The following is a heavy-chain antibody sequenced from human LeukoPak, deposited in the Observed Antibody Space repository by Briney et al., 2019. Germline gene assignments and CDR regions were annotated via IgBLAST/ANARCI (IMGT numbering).Heavy chain of an antibody. Sequence: ASVKVSCKASGYTFTSYGISWVRQAPGQGLEWMGWISAYNGNTDYAQKLQGRVTMTTDTSTSTAYMELRSLRSDDTAVYYCASLGSSWYNFDYWGQGTLVTVSS. D-gene: IGHD6-13*01. CDR3: ASLGSSWYNFDY. J-gene: IGHJ4*02. CDR1: GYTFTSYG. V-gene: IGHV1-18*01. CDR2: ISAYNGNT.